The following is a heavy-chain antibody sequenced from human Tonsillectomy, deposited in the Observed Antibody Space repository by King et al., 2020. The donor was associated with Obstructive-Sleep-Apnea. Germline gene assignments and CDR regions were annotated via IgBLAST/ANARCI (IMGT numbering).Heavy chain of an antibody. Sequence: QLQESGPGLVKPSETLSRTCTVSGGSITGFYWSWLRQSPGKGLEWIGYISYSGDTKYKSSLKSRLTIYVDTSKDQFSLNLSSVTAADTAIYYCARYSSGWSDYWHFDLWGRGTLVTVSS. J-gene: IGHJ2*01. CDR1: GGSITGFY. CDR2: ISYSGDT. D-gene: IGHD6-19*01. V-gene: IGHV4-59*01. CDR3: ARYSSGWSDYWHFDL.